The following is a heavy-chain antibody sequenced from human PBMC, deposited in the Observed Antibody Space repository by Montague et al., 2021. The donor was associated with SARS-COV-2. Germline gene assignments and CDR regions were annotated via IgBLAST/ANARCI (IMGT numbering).Heavy chain of an antibody. CDR3: ARLGDGVVPSPILGVGPYYSYYYWDV. V-gene: IGHV4-34*01. Sequence: SETLSLTCAVHGGSFSTYSWNWIRQPPGKGLEWIGEIHHGGSTNYNPSLNSRVTISADTSKNQFSLKLTSVVAADTAVYYCARLGDGVVPSPILGVGPYYSYYYWDVWGKGTTVTVSS. J-gene: IGHJ6*03. D-gene: IGHD3-10*01. CDR1: GGSFSTYS. CDR2: IHHGGST.